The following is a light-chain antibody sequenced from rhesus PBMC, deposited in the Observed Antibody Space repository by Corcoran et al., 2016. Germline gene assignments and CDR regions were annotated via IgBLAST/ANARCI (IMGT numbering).Light chain of an antibody. J-gene: IGKJ1*01. CDR3: QHYYSTPWT. Sequence: DIQMTQSPSSLSASVGDRVTITCRASQGITNDLAWYPQKPGETPKLLFYGASSLQSGIPSRFSGSGSGTDFTLTISSLQSEDFATYYCQHYYSTPWTFGQGTKVDIK. V-gene: IGKV1-33*02. CDR1: QGITND. CDR2: GAS.